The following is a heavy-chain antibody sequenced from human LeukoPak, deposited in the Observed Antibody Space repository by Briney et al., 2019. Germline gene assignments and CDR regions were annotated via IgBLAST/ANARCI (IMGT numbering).Heavy chain of an antibody. CDR3: AKDTGRDLFYYFDY. Sequence: GGSLRLSCAASGFTVSSNYMSWVRQAPGRGLEWVSVIYSGGSTYYADSVKGRFTISRDNSKNTLYLQMNSLRAEDTAVYYCAKDTGRDLFYYFDYWGQGTLVTVSS. CDR1: GFTVSSNY. J-gene: IGHJ4*02. CDR2: IYSGGST. D-gene: IGHD3-3*01. V-gene: IGHV3-66*01.